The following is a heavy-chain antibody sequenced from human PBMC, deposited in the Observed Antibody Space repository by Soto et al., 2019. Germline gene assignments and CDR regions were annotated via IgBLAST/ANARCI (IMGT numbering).Heavy chain of an antibody. CDR2: ISRYNGDT. Sequence: QVQLVQSGDEVKKPGDSVKVSCKASGYTFTSYGITWVRQAPGQGLEWMGWISRYNGDTKYAQKFQGRVTMTTDTSTNTSYMELRSLRSDDTAVYYCASHRSTVDFYHYMDVWGRGTTFTVSS. CDR1: GYTFTSYG. D-gene: IGHD4-17*01. CDR3: ASHRSTVDFYHYMDV. V-gene: IGHV1-18*01. J-gene: IGHJ6*03.